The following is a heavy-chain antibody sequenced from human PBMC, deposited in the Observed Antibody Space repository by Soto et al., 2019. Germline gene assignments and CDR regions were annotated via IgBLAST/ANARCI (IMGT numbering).Heavy chain of an antibody. CDR2: IYSSGTT. CDR3: ARDRDGYNRIDY. CDR1: GGSISSGGHY. D-gene: IGHD5-12*01. Sequence: QVQLQESGPGLVKPSQTLSLTCTVSGGSISSGGHYWSWIRHHPDKGLEWIGYIYSSGTTYYNPSLESRVTMSIDTSKNQFSLRLNSLTAADTALFYCARDRDGYNRIDYWGQGTLVTVSS. V-gene: IGHV4-31*03. J-gene: IGHJ4*02.